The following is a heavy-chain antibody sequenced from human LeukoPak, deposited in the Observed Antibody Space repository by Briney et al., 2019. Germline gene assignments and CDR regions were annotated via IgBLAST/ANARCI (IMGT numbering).Heavy chain of an antibody. CDR1: GYTLTELS. V-gene: IGHV1-24*01. CDR3: ATWRAIEADILTGYYLFDY. CDR2: FDPEDGET. D-gene: IGHD3-9*01. Sequence: GASVKVSCKVSGYTLTELSMHWVRQAPGKGLEWMGSFDPEDGETIYAQKFQGRVTMTEDTSTDTAYMELSSLRSEDTAVYYCATWRAIEADILTGYYLFDYWGQGTLVTVSS. J-gene: IGHJ4*02.